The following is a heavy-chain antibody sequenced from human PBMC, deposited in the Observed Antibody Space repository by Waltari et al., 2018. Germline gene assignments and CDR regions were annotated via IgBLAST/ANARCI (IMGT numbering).Heavy chain of an antibody. V-gene: IGHV1-69*13. Sequence: QVQLVQSGAEVKKPGASVKVSCKVSGYTLTELSMHWVRQAPGKGLEWMGGIIPSFGTANHAQKFQGRVTITADESTSTAYMELSSLRSEDTAVYYCARVEVRGTVLDYWGQGTLVIVSS. CDR2: IIPSFGTA. CDR3: ARVEVRGTVLDY. CDR1: GYTLTELS. J-gene: IGHJ4*02. D-gene: IGHD2-21*02.